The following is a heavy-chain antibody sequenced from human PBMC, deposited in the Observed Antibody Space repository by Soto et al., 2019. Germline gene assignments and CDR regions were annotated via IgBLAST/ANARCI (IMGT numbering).Heavy chain of an antibody. J-gene: IGHJ4*02. CDR1: GFTFSSYA. CDR2: IGGSGYST. CDR3: AKARIAGVWEVFDY. D-gene: IGHD1-26*01. V-gene: IGHV3-23*01. Sequence: EVQLLESGGGWVQPGGSLRLSCAASGFTFSSYAMSWVRQAPEKGLEWVSAIGGSGYSTYYTDSVKGRFTISRDNSKNTLYLQMNSLRAEDTAVYYCAKARIAGVWEVFDYWGQGTLVTVSS.